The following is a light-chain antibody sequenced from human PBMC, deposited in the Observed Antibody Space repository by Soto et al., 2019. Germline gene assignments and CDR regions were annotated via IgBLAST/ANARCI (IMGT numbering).Light chain of an antibody. J-gene: IGKJ2*01. CDR2: GAS. Sequence: DIVLTQSPGTLSLSPGERATLSCRASQIISSTYLGWYQQKPGQAPRLLIYGASSRATGIPDRFSGSGSGTDFTLTISRLEPEDFAVYDCQHYGTSLYTFGQGTKLEIK. CDR1: QIISSTY. CDR3: QHYGTSLYT. V-gene: IGKV3-20*01.